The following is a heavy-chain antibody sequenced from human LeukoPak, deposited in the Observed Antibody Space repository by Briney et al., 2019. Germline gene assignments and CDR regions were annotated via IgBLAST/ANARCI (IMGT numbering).Heavy chain of an antibody. CDR3: ARGEMATIN. CDR1: GFTFSSYA. J-gene: IGHJ4*02. CDR2: ISYDGSNK. D-gene: IGHD5-24*01. Sequence: PGRSLRLSCAASGFTFSSYAMHWVRQAPGKGLEWVAVISYDGSNKYYADSVKGRFTISRDNSKNTLYLQMNSLRAEDTAVYYCARGEMATINWGQGTLVTVSS. V-gene: IGHV3-30-3*01.